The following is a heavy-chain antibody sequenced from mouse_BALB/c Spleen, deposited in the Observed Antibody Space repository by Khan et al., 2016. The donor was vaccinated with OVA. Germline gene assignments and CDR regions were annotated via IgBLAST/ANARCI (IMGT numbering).Heavy chain of an antibody. V-gene: IGHV3-2*02. CDR1: GYSIPSGYG. J-gene: IGHJ2*01. CDR2: ISYSGST. Sequence: EVQLQESGPGLVKPSQSLSLTCPFTGYSIPSGYGWNWIRQFPGNKLEWMGYISYSGSTNYNPSLKSRISITRDTSKNQFFLQLNSVTTEDTATYYCARTARIKYWGQGTTLTVSS. D-gene: IGHD1-2*01. CDR3: ARTARIKY.